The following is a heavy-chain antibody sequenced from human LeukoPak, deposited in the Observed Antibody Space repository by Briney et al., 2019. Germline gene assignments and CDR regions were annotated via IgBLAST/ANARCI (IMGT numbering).Heavy chain of an antibody. V-gene: IGHV1-46*01. CDR2: INPSGIFT. D-gene: IGHD2-2*01. Sequence: GASAKVSCKASGYRFSDYYMHWVRQAPGQGLEWMGLINPSGIFTNYAQKFQGRLTLTRDTSTSTVYMELSSLRSEDTAMYYCARSCSTIKCGIIDYWGQGTLVTVSS. CDR3: ARSCSTIKCGIIDY. J-gene: IGHJ4*02. CDR1: GYRFSDYY.